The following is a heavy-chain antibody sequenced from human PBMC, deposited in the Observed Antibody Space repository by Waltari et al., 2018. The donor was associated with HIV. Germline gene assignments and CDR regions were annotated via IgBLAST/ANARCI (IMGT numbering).Heavy chain of an antibody. Sequence: EVPLVEFGGGLVTPGRSLRLSCIAPGFTFRNAGTTWVRQAPGKGLEWGGRIKSKTDGGTADYAAPVKGKFTIARDDSKNTLYLHMNSLRTEDTAVYYCATPHHDSSDYALVYWGQGTLVTVSS. D-gene: IGHD3-22*01. V-gene: IGHV3-15*01. CDR2: IKSKTDGGTA. J-gene: IGHJ4*02. CDR3: ATPHHDSSDYALVY. CDR1: GFTFRNAG.